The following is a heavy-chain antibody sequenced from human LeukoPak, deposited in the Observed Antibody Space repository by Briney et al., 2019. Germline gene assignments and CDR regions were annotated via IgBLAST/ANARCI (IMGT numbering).Heavy chain of an antibody. CDR3: ARVAYYGSEQDAFDI. CDR2: ISAYNGNT. Sequence: GASVKVSCKASGYTFTSYGISWVRQAPGQGLEWMGWISAYNGNTNYAQKLQGRVTMTTDTSTSTAYMELSSLRSEDTAVYYCARVAYYGSEQDAFDIWGQGTMVTVSS. D-gene: IGHD3-10*01. CDR1: GYTFTSYG. V-gene: IGHV1-18*01. J-gene: IGHJ3*02.